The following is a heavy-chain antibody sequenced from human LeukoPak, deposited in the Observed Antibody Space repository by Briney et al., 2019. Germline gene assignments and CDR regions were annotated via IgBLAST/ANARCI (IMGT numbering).Heavy chain of an antibody. CDR2: ISNTGSTM. J-gene: IGHJ4*02. V-gene: IGHV3-48*04. D-gene: IGHD2-15*01. CDR1: GFNFSSYS. Sequence: PGGSLRLSCAASGFNFSSYSMNWVRQAPGKGLEWVSYISNTGSTMYYADSVKGRFTISRDNAKNSLYLQMNSLRAEDTAVYYCARVYRSGGSIDYWGQGTLVTVSS. CDR3: ARVYRSGGSIDY.